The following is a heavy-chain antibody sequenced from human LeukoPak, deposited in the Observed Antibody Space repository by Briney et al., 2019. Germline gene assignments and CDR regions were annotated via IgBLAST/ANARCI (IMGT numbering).Heavy chain of an antibody. D-gene: IGHD3-10*01. V-gene: IGHV3-23*01. Sequence: PGGTLRLSCAASGFTFSSYGMSWVRQGPGKGLEWVSAISGSGGSTYYADSVKGRFTISRDNSKNTLYLQMNSLSAEDTAVYYCAKDLGRQVLLWFGELSPFDYWGQGTLVTVSS. CDR3: AKDLGRQVLLWFGELSPFDY. CDR2: ISGSGGST. J-gene: IGHJ4*02. CDR1: GFTFSSYG.